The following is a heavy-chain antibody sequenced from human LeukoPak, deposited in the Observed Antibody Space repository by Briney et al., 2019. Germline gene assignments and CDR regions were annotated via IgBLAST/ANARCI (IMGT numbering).Heavy chain of an antibody. J-gene: IGHJ6*03. V-gene: IGHV1-46*01. D-gene: IGHD2-21*02. CDR3: AREGCGGDCLHYYYYMDV. CDR2: INPSGGST. CDR1: GYTFTSYY. Sequence: ASVKVSCKASGYTFTSYYMHWVRQAPGQGLEWMGIINPSGGSTSYAQKFQGRVTMTRDMSTSTVYMELSRLRSDDTAVYYCAREGCGGDCLHYYYYMDVWGKGTTVTVSS.